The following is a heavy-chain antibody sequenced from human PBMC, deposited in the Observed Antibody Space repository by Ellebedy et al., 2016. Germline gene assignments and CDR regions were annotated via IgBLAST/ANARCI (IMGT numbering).Heavy chain of an antibody. Sequence: SETLSLTXTVSGGSISSSDDYWSWIRQPPGKGLEWIGEVHYSGRTNYKPSLKSRISMSVDKSKSQFSLKVISVTAADTAVYHCGTRLHDRSGFFMLDYWGQGTLVTVSS. CDR2: VHYSGRT. J-gene: IGHJ4*02. CDR3: GTRLHDRSGFFMLDY. CDR1: GGSISSSDDY. V-gene: IGHV4-39*07. D-gene: IGHD3-22*01.